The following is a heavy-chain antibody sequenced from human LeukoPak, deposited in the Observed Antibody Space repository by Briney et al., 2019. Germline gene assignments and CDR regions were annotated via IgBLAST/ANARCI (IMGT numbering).Heavy chain of an antibody. CDR1: GGSIGSNH. CDR3: ARHDDNDWYFFDI. CDR2: IFDSGSP. Sequence: PSESLSLTCTVSGGSIGSNHWSWVRQPPGKGLEWIGYIFDSGSPNYKPALKSRVTISLDTSKNQVSLRLGSATAADTAIYYCARHDDNDWYFFDIWGQGTLVTVSS. J-gene: IGHJ4*02. D-gene: IGHD2-21*02. V-gene: IGHV4-59*08.